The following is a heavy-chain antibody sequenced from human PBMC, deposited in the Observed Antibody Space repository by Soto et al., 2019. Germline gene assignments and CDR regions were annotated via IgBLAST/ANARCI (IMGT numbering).Heavy chain of an antibody. D-gene: IGHD3-9*01. CDR1: EGTRISFS. CDR2: ISSSSSYI. V-gene: IGHV3-21*01. J-gene: IGHJ4*02. CDR3: ASGYYDIMTGYLPFCY. Sequence: AAEGTRISFSGHWISKAQGKGLEWVSSISSSSSYIYYADSVKGRFTISRDSAKNSLYLQMNSLRAEDTAVYFCASGYYDIMTGYLPFCYWGQGPLVNVSS.